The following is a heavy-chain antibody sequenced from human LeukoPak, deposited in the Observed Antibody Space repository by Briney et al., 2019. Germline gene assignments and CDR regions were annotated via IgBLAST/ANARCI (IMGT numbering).Heavy chain of an antibody. CDR3: ASFRGALSSNWGNSWFDP. CDR2: IHHSGTA. D-gene: IGHD7-27*01. CDR1: GDSISSTNW. Sequence: PETLSLTCAVSGDSISSTNWWSWVRQPPGKGLEWIGEIHHSGTANYNPSLKSRLTISVDKSKNQFSLKLSSVTAADTAVYFCASFRGALSSNWGNSWFDPWGQGALVTVSS. V-gene: IGHV4-4*01. J-gene: IGHJ5*02.